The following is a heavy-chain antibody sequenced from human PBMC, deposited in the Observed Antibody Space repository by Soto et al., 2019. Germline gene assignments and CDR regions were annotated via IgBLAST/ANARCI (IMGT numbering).Heavy chain of an antibody. CDR2: INHSGST. V-gene: IGHV4-34*01. CDR3: ARGPFRYSSGWYVGDYYYYGMDV. Sequence: PSETLSLTCAVYGGSFSGYYWSWIRQPPGKGLEWIGEINHSGSTNYNPSLKSRVTISVDTSKNQFPLKLSSVTAADTAVYYCARGPFRYSSGWYVGDYYYYGMDVWGQGTTVTVSS. CDR1: GGSFSGYY. J-gene: IGHJ6*02. D-gene: IGHD6-19*01.